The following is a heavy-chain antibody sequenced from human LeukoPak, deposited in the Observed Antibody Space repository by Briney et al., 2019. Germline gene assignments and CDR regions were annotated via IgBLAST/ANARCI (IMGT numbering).Heavy chain of an antibody. CDR1: GFTFSSYS. CDR3: ARVYHDSGGYPLHPFDF. D-gene: IGHD3-22*01. CDR2: ISSSSSYI. J-gene: IGHJ4*02. Sequence: GGSLRLSCAASGFTFSSYSMNWVRQAPGKGLEWVSYISSSSSYIYYADSVKGRFTISRDNAKNSLYLQMNSLRAEDTAVYYCARVYHDSGGYPLHPFDFWGQGTLVTVSS. V-gene: IGHV3-21*06.